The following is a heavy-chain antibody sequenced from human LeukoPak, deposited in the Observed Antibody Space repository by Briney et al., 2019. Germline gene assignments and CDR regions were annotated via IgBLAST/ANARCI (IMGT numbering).Heavy chain of an antibody. D-gene: IGHD2-21*02. Sequence: VSVKVSCKASGYTFTSYGISWVRQAPGQGLVWGGWISAYNDNRNYAQNIQCTVTMTTGTPTSTDNLELSIQRSDDTAVYHCARVGQVVTATQWSFDYWGQGTLVTVSS. CDR1: GYTFTSYG. V-gene: IGHV1-18*01. J-gene: IGHJ4*02. CDR3: ARVGQVVTATQWSFDY. CDR2: ISAYNDNR.